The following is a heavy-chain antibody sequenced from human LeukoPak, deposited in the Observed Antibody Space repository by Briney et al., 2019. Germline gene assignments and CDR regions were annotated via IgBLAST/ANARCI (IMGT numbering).Heavy chain of an antibody. Sequence: PSETLSLTCTVSGGSISSYYWSWIRQPPGKGLEWIGYIYYSGSTNYNPSLKSRVTISVDTSKNQFSLKLSSVTAADTAVYYCARRSGYGDYVNWFDPWGQGTLVTVSS. J-gene: IGHJ5*02. CDR3: ARRSGYGDYVNWFDP. CDR1: GGSISSYY. CDR2: IYYSGST. D-gene: IGHD4-17*01. V-gene: IGHV4-59*08.